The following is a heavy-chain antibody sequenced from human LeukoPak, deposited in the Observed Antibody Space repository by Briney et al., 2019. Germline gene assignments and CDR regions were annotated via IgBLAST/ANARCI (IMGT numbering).Heavy chain of an antibody. D-gene: IGHD5-24*01. CDR2: IYPGDSDT. Sequence: ESLKISCTCSGYSFTSYWICWVCLMQGKGMEWMGIIYPGDSDTRYSPSFQGQVTISADKSISTAYLQWSSLKASDTAMYYCARGRERDFDYWGQGTLVTVSS. CDR1: GYSFTSYW. CDR3: ARGRERDFDY. J-gene: IGHJ4*02. V-gene: IGHV5-51*01.